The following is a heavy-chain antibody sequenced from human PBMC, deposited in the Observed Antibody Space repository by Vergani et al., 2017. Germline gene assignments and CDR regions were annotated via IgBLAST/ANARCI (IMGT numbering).Heavy chain of an antibody. J-gene: IGHJ6*03. CDR3: ARGWNDYYYYYMDV. D-gene: IGHD1-1*01. V-gene: IGHV1-46*03. CDR1: GFTFSSYY. CDR2: INPSGGTT. Sequence: VQLVESGGGLVKPGGSLRLSCAASGFTFSSYYIHWVRQAPGQGLEWMGIINPSGGTTSYAQKFQGRVTMTRDTSTSTVYMELSSLRSEDTAVYYCARGWNDYYYYYMDVWGKGTTVTVSS.